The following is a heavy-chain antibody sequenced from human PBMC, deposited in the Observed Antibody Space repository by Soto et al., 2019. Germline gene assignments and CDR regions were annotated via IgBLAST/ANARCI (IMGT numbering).Heavy chain of an antibody. V-gene: IGHV4-34*01. CDR2: ITHKGST. CDR1: GGSFSDYY. D-gene: IGHD3-22*01. CDR3: ARLTYYYDSSGYYFDY. Sequence: QVQLQQWGAGLLKPSETLSLTCAVYGGSFSDYYWSWIRQPPGKVLEWIGEITHKGSTNYNPSLKSRVTISEDTSKNQFSLKLSSVTAADTAVYYCARLTYYYDSSGYYFDYWGQGTLVTVSS. J-gene: IGHJ4*02.